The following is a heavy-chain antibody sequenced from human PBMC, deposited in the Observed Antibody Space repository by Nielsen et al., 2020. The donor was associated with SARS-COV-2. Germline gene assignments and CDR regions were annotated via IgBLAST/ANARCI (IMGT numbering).Heavy chain of an antibody. Sequence: SVKVSCKASGGTFSSYAISWVRQAPGQGLEWMGGINPFFSAPNYAQKFQGRLTINADASMNTAYMEVDSLTSADTAMYYCARGEASERWIRFPLDYWGQGTLVTVSS. D-gene: IGHD5-24*01. CDR2: INPFFSAP. CDR1: GGTFSSYA. CDR3: ARGEASERWIRFPLDY. V-gene: IGHV1-69*13. J-gene: IGHJ4*02.